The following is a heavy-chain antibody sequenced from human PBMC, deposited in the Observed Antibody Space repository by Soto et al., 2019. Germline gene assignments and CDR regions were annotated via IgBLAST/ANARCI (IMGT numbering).Heavy chain of an antibody. Sequence: EVQLVESGGGLVQPGGSLRLSCAASGFTFSDHYMDWVRQAPGKGLEWVGRIRNTAQRFITEYAASVKGRFTVSRDESENSLSLQMNSLTIGDTAVYYCASPQRRSGGWSYYWGQGTLVTVSS. J-gene: IGHJ4*02. CDR3: ASPQRRSGGWSYY. CDR1: GFTFSDHY. CDR2: IRNTAQRFIT. V-gene: IGHV3-72*01. D-gene: IGHD6-19*01.